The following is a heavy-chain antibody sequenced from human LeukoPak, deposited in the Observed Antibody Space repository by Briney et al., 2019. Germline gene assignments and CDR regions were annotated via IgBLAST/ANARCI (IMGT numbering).Heavy chain of an antibody. V-gene: IGHV4-59*08. Sequence: ETLSLTSTVSGGSISSYYWSWIRQPPGKGLEWIGYIYYRGSTNYNPSLKSRVTISLGTSKNQFSLKLTSVTAADTAVYFCARHSTTDLYSFDFWGQGTLVTVSS. D-gene: IGHD2/OR15-2a*01. J-gene: IGHJ4*02. CDR2: IYYRGST. CDR3: ARHSTTDLYSFDF. CDR1: GGSISSYY.